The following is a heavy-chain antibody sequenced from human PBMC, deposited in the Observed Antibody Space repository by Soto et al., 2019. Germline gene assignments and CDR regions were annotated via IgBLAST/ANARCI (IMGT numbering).Heavy chain of an antibody. CDR1: KFTFSAYA. CDR3: TRDPNGDHIGAFDF. CDR2: ISGSGGGT. Sequence: EVQVVESGGGLVQPGGSLRLSCATSKFTFSAYAMTWVRQAPGEGLEWVSSISGSGGGTSYADSVKGRFSISRDKSKNTLYRRINSLRVEDTAVYYCTRDPNGDHIGAFDFWGKGIVVTVSS. D-gene: IGHD4-17*01. J-gene: IGHJ3*01. V-gene: IGHV3-23*04.